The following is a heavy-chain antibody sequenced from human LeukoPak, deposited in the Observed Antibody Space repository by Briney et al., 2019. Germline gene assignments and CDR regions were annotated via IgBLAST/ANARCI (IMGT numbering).Heavy chain of an antibody. J-gene: IGHJ4*02. V-gene: IGHV1-3*01. D-gene: IGHD1-26*01. Sequence: GASVKVSCKASGYTFINYAIHWVRQAPGQGLEWMGWINAGGGNTRYSQSFQDRVTITRDTSTSTVYMELSSLRSEDTAVYYCARAVGATTSLPYYDYWGQGTLVTVSS. CDR2: INAGGGNT. CDR3: ARAVGATTSLPYYDY. CDR1: GYTFINYA.